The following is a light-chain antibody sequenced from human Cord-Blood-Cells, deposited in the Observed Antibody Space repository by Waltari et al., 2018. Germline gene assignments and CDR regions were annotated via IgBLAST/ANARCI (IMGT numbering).Light chain of an antibody. V-gene: IGLV2-11*01. J-gene: IGLJ1*01. CDR3: CSYAGSYNV. Sequence: QSALTQPRSVSGSPGQSVTISCTGTSSDVGAYNSVSWYPQNPVKAPKLMIYDVSKLPSGVPDRFSGSKSGNTASLTISGLQAEDEADYYCCSYAGSYNVFGTGTKVTVL. CDR2: DVS. CDR1: SSDVGAYNS.